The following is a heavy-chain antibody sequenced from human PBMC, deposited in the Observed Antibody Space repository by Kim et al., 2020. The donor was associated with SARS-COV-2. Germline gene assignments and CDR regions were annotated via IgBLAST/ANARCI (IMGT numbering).Heavy chain of an antibody. CDR1: GFSLSNYW. Sequence: GGSLRLSCAASGFSLSNYWMYWVRQVPGKGLVWVSRIDSNGSTKTYADSVKGRFTISRDGATNTLYLQMNSLRAEDTAVYYCEGYYFGMDVWGQGTTVTVSS. CDR3: EGYYFGMDV. CDR2: IDSNGSTK. V-gene: IGHV3-74*01. J-gene: IGHJ6*02.